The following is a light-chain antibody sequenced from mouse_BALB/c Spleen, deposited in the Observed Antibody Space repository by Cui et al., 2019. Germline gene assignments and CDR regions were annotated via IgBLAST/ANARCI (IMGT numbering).Light chain of an antibody. CDR1: QTIGTW. J-gene: IGKJ5*01. CDR3: QQLYSTPLT. CDR2: AAT. V-gene: IGKV12-98*01. Sequence: DIQMTQSPASQSASLGERVTITCLASQTIGTWLAWYQQKPGKSPQLLIYAATSLADGVPSRFSGSGSGTKFSFKISSLQAEDCVSYYCQQLYSTPLTFGAGTKLELK.